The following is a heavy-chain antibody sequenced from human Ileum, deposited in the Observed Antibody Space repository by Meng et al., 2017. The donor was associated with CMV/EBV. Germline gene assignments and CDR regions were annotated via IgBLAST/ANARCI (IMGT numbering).Heavy chain of an antibody. Sequence: GESLKISCAASGFTFSSYAMSWVRQAPGKGLEWVSTISGSGGSTYYADSVKGRFTISRDNSKNTLYLQMNSLRAEDTAVYYYAKSLVPGAFDIWGQGTMVTVSS. V-gene: IGHV3-23*01. CDR2: ISGSGGST. D-gene: IGHD3-10*01. CDR3: AKSLVPGAFDI. J-gene: IGHJ3*02. CDR1: GFTFSSYA.